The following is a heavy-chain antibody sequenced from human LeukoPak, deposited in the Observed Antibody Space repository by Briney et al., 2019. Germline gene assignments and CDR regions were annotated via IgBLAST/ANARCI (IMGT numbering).Heavy chain of an antibody. J-gene: IGHJ3*02. CDR3: ARDMYYYDSSGRLFAFDI. Sequence: GGSLRLSCAASGFTFSSYGMHWVRQAPGKGLEWVAVISYDGSNKYYADSVKGRFTISRDNSKNTLYLQMNRLRAEDTAVYYCARDMYYYDSSGRLFAFDIWGQGTMVTVSS. CDR2: ISYDGSNK. V-gene: IGHV3-30*03. CDR1: GFTFSSYG. D-gene: IGHD3-22*01.